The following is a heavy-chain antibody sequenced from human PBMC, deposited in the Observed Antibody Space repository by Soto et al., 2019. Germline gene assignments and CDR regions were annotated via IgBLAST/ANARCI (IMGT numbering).Heavy chain of an antibody. V-gene: IGHV3-23*01. CDR3: ANGGVYVVGASRS. Sequence: EVQLLESGGGLVQPGGSLRLSCAASGFTFSTYAMSWVRQAPGKGLEWVSGISGSGDTTYYADSVNGRFTISSDNSKNTLHLQMNSLRAEDTAIYYGANGGVYVVGASRSWGQGTLVTVSS. CDR2: ISGSGDTT. CDR1: GFTFSTYA. D-gene: IGHD1-26*01. J-gene: IGHJ5*02.